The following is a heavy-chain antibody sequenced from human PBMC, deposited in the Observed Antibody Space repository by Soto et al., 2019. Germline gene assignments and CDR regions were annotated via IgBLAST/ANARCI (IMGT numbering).Heavy chain of an antibody. CDR3: ARRTEKDAFDV. CDR1: GYNFTSYW. Sequence: GESLKISCKASGYNFTSYWISWVRQMPGKGLEWMGRIDPSDSYNSYSPSFQGHVTISGDKSINTAYLQWSSLKASDTAIYYCARRTEKDAFDVWGQGTMVTVSS. V-gene: IGHV5-10-1*01. J-gene: IGHJ3*01. CDR2: IDPSDSYN.